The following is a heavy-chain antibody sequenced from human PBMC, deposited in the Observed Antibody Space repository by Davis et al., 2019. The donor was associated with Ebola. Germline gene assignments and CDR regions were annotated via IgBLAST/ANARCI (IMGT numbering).Heavy chain of an antibody. D-gene: IGHD3-3*02. CDR2: IFPGDSDT. Sequence: PGGSLRLSCKGSGYSFTTNWIGWVRQMPGKGLEWMGIIFPGDSDTRYSPSFQGQVTISADKSITTAYLQWSSLKASDTAMYYCAAPPFYSGQGTLVTVSS. V-gene: IGHV5-51*01. J-gene: IGHJ4*02. CDR1: GYSFTTNW. CDR3: AAPPFY.